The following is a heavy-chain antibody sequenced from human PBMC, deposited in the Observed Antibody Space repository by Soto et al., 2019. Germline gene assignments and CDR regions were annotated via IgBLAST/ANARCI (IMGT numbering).Heavy chain of an antibody. CDR1: GFTFSSYG. CDR2: ISYDGSNK. Sequence: QVQLVESGGGVVQPGRSLRLSCAASGFTFSSYGMHWVRQAPGKGLEWVAVISYDGSNKYYADSVKGRFTISRDNSKNALYQQMNSLRAEDTAVYYCAKDPDIFERSFYYGMDVWGQGTTVTVSS. V-gene: IGHV3-30*18. D-gene: IGHD2-21*01. CDR3: AKDPDIFERSFYYGMDV. J-gene: IGHJ6*02.